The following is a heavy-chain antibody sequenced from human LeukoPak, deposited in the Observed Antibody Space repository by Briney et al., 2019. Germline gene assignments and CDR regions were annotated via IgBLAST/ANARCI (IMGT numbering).Heavy chain of an antibody. CDR3: GKRGDLGGAFDI. CDR2: IYHDGST. D-gene: IGHD3-3*01. V-gene: IGHV4-4*02. Sequence: SGTLSLTCAVSGGSISSSDWWSWVRQPPGKGLEWIGEIYHDGSTNYNPSLKSRVTISVDKSKNQFSLKLSSVTAADTAVYYCGKRGDLGGAFDIWGQGTMVTVSS. CDR1: GGSISSSDW. J-gene: IGHJ3*02.